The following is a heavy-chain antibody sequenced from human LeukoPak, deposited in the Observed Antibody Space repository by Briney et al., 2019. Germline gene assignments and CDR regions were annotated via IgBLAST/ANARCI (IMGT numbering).Heavy chain of an antibody. CDR1: GFTFSSYW. Sequence: GGYLRLSCAASGFTFSSYWMSWVRQAPGKGLEWVANINQDGSEKYYVDSVKGRFTISRDNAKNSLYLQMNSLRAEDTALYYCAKDAVYGSGGEGYYFDYWGQGTLVTVSS. J-gene: IGHJ4*02. CDR3: AKDAVYGSGGEGYYFDY. V-gene: IGHV3-7*03. D-gene: IGHD3-10*01. CDR2: INQDGSEK.